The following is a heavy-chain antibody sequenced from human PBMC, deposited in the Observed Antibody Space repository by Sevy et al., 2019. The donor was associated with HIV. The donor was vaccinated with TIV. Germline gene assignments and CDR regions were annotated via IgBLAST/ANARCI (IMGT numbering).Heavy chain of an antibody. Sequence: VGSLRLSCAASGFTFSNYAMNWVRQAPGKGLEWVSGISGSGGSGDKTNYADSVKGRFTISRDDSKNSLYLQLNSPRAEDTAIYYCARKYDSSGYFDYWGQGTLVTVSS. J-gene: IGHJ4*02. CDR1: GFTFSNYA. D-gene: IGHD3-22*01. CDR2: ISGSGGSGDKT. V-gene: IGHV3-23*01. CDR3: ARKYDSSGYFDY.